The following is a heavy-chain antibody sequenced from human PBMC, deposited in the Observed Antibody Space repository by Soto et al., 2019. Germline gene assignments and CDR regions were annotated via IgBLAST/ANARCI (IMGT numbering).Heavy chain of an antibody. CDR3: ARFVRSCSATTCSTRADV. CDR1: GGFVNSDTHS. V-gene: IGHV4-61*01. CDR2: IYSGGST. D-gene: IGHD2-2*01. J-gene: IGHJ6*02. Sequence: SETLSLTCTVSGGFVNSDTHSWSWIRQTPGKRLEWIGFIYSGGSTKNPSLRSRVTMSVDTSKNQFSLKLRFVIVADTAVYHCARFVRSCSATTCSTRADVWGQGITVTVSS.